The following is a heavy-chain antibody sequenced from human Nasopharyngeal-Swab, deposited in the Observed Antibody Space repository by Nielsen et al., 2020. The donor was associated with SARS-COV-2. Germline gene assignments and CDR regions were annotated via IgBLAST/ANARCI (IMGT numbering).Heavy chain of an antibody. V-gene: IGHV3-11*04. CDR1: GFTFSDYY. CDR3: ARDCSSTSCYGYYYYYGMDV. CDR2: ISSSGSTI. D-gene: IGHD2-2*01. Sequence: GESLKISCAASGFTFSDYYMSWVRQAPGKGLEWVSYISSSGSTIYYADSVKGRFTISRDNAKNSLYLQMNSLRAEDTAVYYCARDCSSTSCYGYYYYYGMDVWGQGTTVTVSS. J-gene: IGHJ6*02.